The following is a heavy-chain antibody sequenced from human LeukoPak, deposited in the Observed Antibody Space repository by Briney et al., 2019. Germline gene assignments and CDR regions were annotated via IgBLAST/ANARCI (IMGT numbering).Heavy chain of an antibody. J-gene: IGHJ4*02. CDR2: IYYSGST. D-gene: IGHD1-1*01. CDR1: GGSISSYY. CDR3: AGGTSGHIDY. Sequence: SETLSLTCTVSGGSISSYYWSWIRQPPGKGLEWIGYIYYSGSTNYNPSLKSRVTISVDTSKNQFSLKLSSVTAADTAVYYCAGGTSGHIDYWGQGTLVTVSS. V-gene: IGHV4-59*08.